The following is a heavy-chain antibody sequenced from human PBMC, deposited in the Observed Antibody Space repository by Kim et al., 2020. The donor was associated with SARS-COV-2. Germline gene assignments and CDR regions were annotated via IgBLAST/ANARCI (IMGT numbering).Heavy chain of an antibody. D-gene: IGHD1-7*01. J-gene: IGHJ3*02. V-gene: IGHV4-39*01. CDR2: IYYSGST. Sequence: SETLSLTCTVSGGSISSSSYYWGWIRQPPGKGLEWIGSIYYSGSTYYNPSLKSRVTISVDTSKNQFSLKLSSVTAADTAVYYCASPIKLRGAFDIWGQGTMVTVSS. CDR1: GGSISSSSYY. CDR3: ASPIKLRGAFDI.